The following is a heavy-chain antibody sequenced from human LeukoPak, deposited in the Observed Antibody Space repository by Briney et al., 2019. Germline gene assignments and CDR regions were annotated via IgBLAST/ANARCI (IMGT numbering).Heavy chain of an antibody. CDR3: ARAGTTSSSWYLRANYYYYGMDV. Sequence: ASVKVSCKASGGTFSSYAISWVRQAPGQGLEWMGWMNPNSGNTGYAQKFQGRVTMTRNTSISTAYMELSSLRSEDTAVYYCARAGTTSSSWYLRANYYYYGMDVWGQGATVTVSS. V-gene: IGHV1-8*02. J-gene: IGHJ6*02. D-gene: IGHD6-13*01. CDR1: GGTFSSYA. CDR2: MNPNSGNT.